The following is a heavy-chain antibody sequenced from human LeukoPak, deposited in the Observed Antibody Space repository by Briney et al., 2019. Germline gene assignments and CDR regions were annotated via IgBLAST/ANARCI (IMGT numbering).Heavy chain of an antibody. CDR3: AKDRDYGSGSPYYFDY. J-gene: IGHJ4*02. CDR2: ISWNSGSI. V-gene: IGHV3-9*01. CDR1: GFTFDDYA. D-gene: IGHD3-10*01. Sequence: GGSLRLSCAASGFTFDDYAMHWVRPAPGKGLEWVSGISWNSGSIGYADSVKGRFTISRDNAKNSLYLQMNSLRAEDTALYYCAKDRDYGSGSPYYFDYWGQGTLVTVSS.